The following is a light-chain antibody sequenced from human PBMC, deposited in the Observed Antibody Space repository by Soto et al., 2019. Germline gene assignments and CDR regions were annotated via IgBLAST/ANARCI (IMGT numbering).Light chain of an antibody. CDR1: QSVSSN. CDR2: RAS. J-gene: IGKJ4*01. Sequence: IVMTQSPATLSVSPGERATLSCRASQSVSSNLAWYQQKPGQAPRLLIYRASTRATGIPARFSGSGPGTEFTLTISSLQSEDVAVYYCQHYNNWPPLTFGGGTKVAIK. CDR3: QHYNNWPPLT. V-gene: IGKV3-15*01.